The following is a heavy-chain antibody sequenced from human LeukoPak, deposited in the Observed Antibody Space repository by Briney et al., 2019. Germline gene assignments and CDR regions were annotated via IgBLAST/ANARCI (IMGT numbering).Heavy chain of an antibody. V-gene: IGHV1-2*02. CDR2: INPNSGGT. CDR3: ARDRLVVVPAATHNWFDP. J-gene: IGHJ5*02. Sequence: ASVKVSCKASGYTFTVYFMHWVRQAPGQGLEWMGWINPNSGGTNYAQQFQGRVTMTRDTSISTAYMELSRLRSDDTAVYYCARDRLVVVPAATHNWFDPWGQGTLVTVSS. CDR1: GYTFTVYF. D-gene: IGHD2-2*01.